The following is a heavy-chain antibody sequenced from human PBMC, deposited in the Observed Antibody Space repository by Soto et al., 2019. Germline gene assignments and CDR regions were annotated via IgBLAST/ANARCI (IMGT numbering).Heavy chain of an antibody. V-gene: IGHV3-23*01. CDR3: AKDMDNYYDSSGYFDY. CDR1: GFTFSSYA. CDR2: ISGSGGST. J-gene: IGHJ4*02. Sequence: GGSLRLSCAASGFTFSSYAMSWVRQAPGKGLEWVSAISGSGGSTYYADSVKGRFTISRDNSKNTLYLQMNSLRAEDTAVYYCAKDMDNYYDSSGYFDYWGQGTLVTVSS. D-gene: IGHD3-22*01.